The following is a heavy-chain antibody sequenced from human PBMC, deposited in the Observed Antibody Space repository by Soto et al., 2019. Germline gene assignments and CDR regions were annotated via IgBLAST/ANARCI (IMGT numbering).Heavy chain of an antibody. V-gene: IGHV3-30-3*01. CDR2: ISYDGSNK. Sequence: GGSLRHSCAGSGFTFSSYAMHWGRQAPGKGLEWVAVISYDGSNKYYADSVKGRFTISRDNSKNTLYLQMNSLRAEDTAVYYCARDLVVPFLGYYYGMDVWGQGTTVTVSS. CDR1: GFTFSSYA. J-gene: IGHJ6*02. CDR3: ARDLVVPFLGYYYGMDV. D-gene: IGHD2-8*02.